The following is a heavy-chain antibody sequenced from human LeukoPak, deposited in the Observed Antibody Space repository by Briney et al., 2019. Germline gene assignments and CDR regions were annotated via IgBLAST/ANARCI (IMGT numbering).Heavy chain of an antibody. CDR3: AREGIMAAAGTHY. Sequence: SQTLSLTCTVSGGSISSGGYYWSWIRQHPGKGLEWIGYIYYSGSTYYNPSLKSRVTISVDTSKNQFSLKLSSVTAADTAVYYCAREGIMAAAGTHYWGQGTLVTVSS. CDR2: IYYSGST. V-gene: IGHV4-31*03. CDR1: GGSISSGGYY. D-gene: IGHD6-13*01. J-gene: IGHJ4*02.